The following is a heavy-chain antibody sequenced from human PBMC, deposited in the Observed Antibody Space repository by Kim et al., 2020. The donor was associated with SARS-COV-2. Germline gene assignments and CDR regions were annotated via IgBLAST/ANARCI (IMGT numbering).Heavy chain of an antibody. CDR2: ISYDGSNK. D-gene: IGHD5-12*01. CDR1: GFTFSSYA. CDR3: ARPLSRDGYNPDY. J-gene: IGHJ4*02. V-gene: IGHV3-30*04. Sequence: GGSLRLSCAASGFTFSSYAMHWVRQAPGKGLEWVAVISYDGSNKYYADSVKGRFTISRDNSKNTLYLQMNSLRAEDTAVYYCARPLSRDGYNPDYWGQGTLVTVSS.